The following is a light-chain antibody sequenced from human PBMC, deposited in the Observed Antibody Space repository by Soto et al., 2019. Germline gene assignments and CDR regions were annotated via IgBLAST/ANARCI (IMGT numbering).Light chain of an antibody. CDR1: QWFSGRN. V-gene: IGKV3-20*01. Sequence: EIVLTQSPGTLSLSPGERVSLCCRASQWFSGRNLAWYQQKPGQSPRLLIYSSSTRASGVPDRFRGSGSGTDFTLTISRLEPEDFAVYYCQQYGTWITFGQGTRLETK. CDR2: SSS. CDR3: QQYGTWIT. J-gene: IGKJ5*01.